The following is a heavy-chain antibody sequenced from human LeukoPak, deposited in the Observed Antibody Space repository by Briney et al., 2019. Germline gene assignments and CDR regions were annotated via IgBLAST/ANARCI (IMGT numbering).Heavy chain of an antibody. V-gene: IGHV3-21*01. Sequence: GGSLRLSCAASGFTFSSYSMNWVRQAPGKGLEWVSSMSSSSKYIYYAASVEGRFTISRDNAKNSLSLQMNSLRAEDTAVYYCARGSISIAVAADAFDIWGQGTMVTVSS. CDR1: GFTFSSYS. J-gene: IGHJ3*02. CDR3: ARGSISIAVAADAFDI. D-gene: IGHD6-19*01. CDR2: MSSSSKYI.